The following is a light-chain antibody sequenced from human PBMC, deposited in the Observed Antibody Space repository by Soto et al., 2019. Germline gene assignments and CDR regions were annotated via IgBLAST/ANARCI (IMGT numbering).Light chain of an antibody. Sequence: QSALTQPASVSGSPGQSITISCTGTNSDVGGYNYVSWYQQHPGKAPKLMIYEVSNRPSGVSNRFSVSKSGNTASLTISGLRAEDEADYYCSSYTSSSTLVFGTGTKVTVL. J-gene: IGLJ1*01. CDR1: NSDVGGYNY. CDR2: EVS. V-gene: IGLV2-14*01. CDR3: SSYTSSSTLV.